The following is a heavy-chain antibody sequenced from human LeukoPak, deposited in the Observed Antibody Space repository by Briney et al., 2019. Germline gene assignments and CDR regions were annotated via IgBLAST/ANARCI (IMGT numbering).Heavy chain of an antibody. Sequence: PGRPLRLSCAASGFTFSSYAMHWVRQAPGKGLEWVAVISYDGSNKYYADSVKGRFTISRDDSKNTLYLQMNSLRAEDTAVYYCAREGYDYGFDYWGQGTLVTVSS. CDR2: ISYDGSNK. J-gene: IGHJ4*02. V-gene: IGHV3-30-3*01. D-gene: IGHD3-22*01. CDR1: GFTFSSYA. CDR3: AREGYDYGFDY.